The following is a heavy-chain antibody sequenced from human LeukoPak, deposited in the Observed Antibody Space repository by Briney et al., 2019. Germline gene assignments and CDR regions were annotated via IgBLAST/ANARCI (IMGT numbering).Heavy chain of an antibody. CDR2: IYTSGST. V-gene: IGHV4-4*07. Sequence: PSETLSLTCTVSGGSISSYYWSWIRQPAGKGLEWIGRIYTSGSTNYNPSLKSRVTMSVDTSKNQFSLKLSSVTAADTAVYYCARERMDSSSPGRFDPWGQGTLVTVSS. CDR1: GGSISSYY. D-gene: IGHD6-6*01. CDR3: ARERMDSSSPGRFDP. J-gene: IGHJ5*02.